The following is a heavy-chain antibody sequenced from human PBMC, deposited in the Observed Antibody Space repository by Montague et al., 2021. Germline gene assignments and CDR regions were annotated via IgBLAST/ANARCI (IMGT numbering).Heavy chain of an antibody. CDR1: GFSFTSYA. D-gene: IGHD2/OR15-2a*01. J-gene: IGHJ6*02. CDR3: AKASKELRNYYYTMGV. V-gene: IGHV3-23*01. Sequence: SLRLSCAASGFSFTSYAVNWVRQAPGEGLEWVSSITDIGPGTYYADSVKGRFTISRDNSKNTLYLQMNSLRVDDTAVYYCAKASKELRNYYYTMGVWGQGTTVTVSS. CDR2: ITDIGPGT.